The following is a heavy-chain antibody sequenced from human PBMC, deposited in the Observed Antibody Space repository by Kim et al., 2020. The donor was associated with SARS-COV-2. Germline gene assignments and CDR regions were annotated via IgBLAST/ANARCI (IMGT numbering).Heavy chain of an antibody. J-gene: IGHJ4*02. CDR3: AKEGGGSWYYFDL. V-gene: IGHV3-23*01. Sequence: YADCVKGRFTRARDNAKDTLYLQMKSLRDEDTAAYYWAKEGGGSWYYFDLWGQGTLVTVSS. D-gene: IGHD6-13*01.